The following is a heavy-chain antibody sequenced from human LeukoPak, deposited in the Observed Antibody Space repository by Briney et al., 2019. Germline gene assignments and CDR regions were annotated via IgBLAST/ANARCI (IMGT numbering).Heavy chain of an antibody. CDR2: ISYDGSNK. CDR1: GFTFSSYG. J-gene: IGHJ4*02. D-gene: IGHD6-19*01. CDR3: AKALRSRASIAVAGG. V-gene: IGHV3-30*18. Sequence: GGSLRLSCAVSGFTFSSYGMHWVRQAPGKGLEWVAVISYDGSNKYYADSVKGRFTISRDNSKNTLYLQMNSLRAEDTAVYYCAKALRSRASIAVAGGWGQGTLVTVSS.